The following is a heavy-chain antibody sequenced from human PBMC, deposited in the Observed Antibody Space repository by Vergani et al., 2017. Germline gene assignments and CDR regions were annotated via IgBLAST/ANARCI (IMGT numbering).Heavy chain of an antibody. Sequence: QVQLQQWGAGLLKPSETLSLTCAVYGGSFSGYYWSWIRQPPGKGLEWIGEINHSGSTNYNPSLKSRVTISVDTSKNQFSLKLSSVTAADTAVYYCARGRYSNYCFDYWGQGTLVTVSS. V-gene: IGHV4-34*01. CDR2: INHSGST. J-gene: IGHJ4*02. CDR1: GGSFSGYY. CDR3: ARGRYSNYCFDY. D-gene: IGHD4-11*01.